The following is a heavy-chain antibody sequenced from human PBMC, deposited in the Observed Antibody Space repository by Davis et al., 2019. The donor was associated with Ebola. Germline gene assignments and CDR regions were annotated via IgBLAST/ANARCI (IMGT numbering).Heavy chain of an antibody. CDR3: ARELWSSSWLNYFDY. V-gene: IGHV4-4*07. Sequence: PSETLSLTCTVSGGSISSYYWSWIRQPAGKGLEWIGRIYTSGSTNYNPSLKSRVTMSVDTSKNQFSLKLSSVTAADTAVYYCARELWSSSWLNYFDYWGQGTLVTVSS. CDR2: IYTSGST. D-gene: IGHD6-13*01. J-gene: IGHJ4*02. CDR1: GGSISSYY.